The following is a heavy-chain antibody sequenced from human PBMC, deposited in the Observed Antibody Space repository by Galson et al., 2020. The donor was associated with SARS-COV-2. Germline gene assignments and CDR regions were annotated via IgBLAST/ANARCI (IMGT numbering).Heavy chain of an antibody. Sequence: LSLTCAASGFTFSSYAMHWVRQAPGKGLEWVAVISYDGSNKYYADSVKGRFTISRDNSKNTLYLQMNSLRAEDTAVYYCATPRGHYYDSSGPIDYWGQGTLVTVSS. V-gene: IGHV3-30*04. CDR2: ISYDGSNK. D-gene: IGHD3-22*01. CDR3: ATPRGHYYDSSGPIDY. J-gene: IGHJ4*02. CDR1: GFTFSSYA.